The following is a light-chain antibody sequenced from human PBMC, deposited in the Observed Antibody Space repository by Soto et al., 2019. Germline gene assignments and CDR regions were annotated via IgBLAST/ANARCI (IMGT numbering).Light chain of an antibody. CDR3: ASWDESLTGPV. V-gene: IGLV1-44*01. CDR1: DYNIGSRT. J-gene: IGLJ2*01. CDR2: DND. Sequence: QPVLTQPPSASGTPGLRVTISCTGSDYNIGSRTVNWYQHVPGKAPRLLVYDNDQRPSGVPGRFSGAKSGTSASLSIGGLQSDDEADYYWASWDESLTGPVFGGGTKVTVL.